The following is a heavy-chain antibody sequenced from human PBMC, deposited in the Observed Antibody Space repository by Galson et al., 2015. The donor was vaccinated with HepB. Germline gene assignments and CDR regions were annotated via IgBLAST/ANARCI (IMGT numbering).Heavy chain of an antibody. Sequence: SLRLSCAASGFTFSSYWMSWVRQAPGKGLEWVANIKQDGSEKSYVDSVRGRFTISRDNAKNSLYLQMNSLRAEDTAVYYCATVLGVTTFDYWGQGTLVTVSS. V-gene: IGHV3-7*05. CDR1: GFTFSSYW. J-gene: IGHJ4*02. D-gene: IGHD4-17*01. CDR3: ATVLGVTTFDY. CDR2: IKQDGSEK.